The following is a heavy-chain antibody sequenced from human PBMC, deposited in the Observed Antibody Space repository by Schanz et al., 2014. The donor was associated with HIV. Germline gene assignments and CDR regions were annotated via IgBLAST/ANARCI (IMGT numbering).Heavy chain of an antibody. D-gene: IGHD4-4*01. V-gene: IGHV4-34*01. CDR1: GGLFSGNY. J-gene: IGHJ4*02. CDR3: ARELLTTVTPSFDS. Sequence: QVRLQQWGAGLLKPSGTLSLTCAAYGGLFSGNYWSWVRQSPGKGLQWIGEIDDAGNTNYEPSLKSRITISVETSKRQFSLNLTSVTAADTAVFYCARELLTTVTPSFDSWGQGILVTVSS. CDR2: IDDAGNT.